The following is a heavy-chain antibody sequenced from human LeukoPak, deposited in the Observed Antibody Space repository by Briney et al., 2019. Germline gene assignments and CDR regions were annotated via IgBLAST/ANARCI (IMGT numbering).Heavy chain of an antibody. D-gene: IGHD3-16*02. CDR3: ARDQYDYVWGSYRPYFDY. CDR2: ISVDNGDT. Sequence: ASVKVSCKASGYIFKSYGISWVRQAPGQGLEWMGWISVDNGDTNYAQKFQGRVTMTTDTSTTTTFMELRSLRSDDTAVFYCARDQYDYVWGSYRPYFDYWGQGTLVTVSS. J-gene: IGHJ4*02. CDR1: GYIFKSYG. V-gene: IGHV1-18*01.